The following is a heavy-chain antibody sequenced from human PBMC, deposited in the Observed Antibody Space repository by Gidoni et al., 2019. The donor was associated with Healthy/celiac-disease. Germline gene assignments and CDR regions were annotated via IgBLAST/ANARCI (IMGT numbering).Heavy chain of an antibody. CDR2: ISGSGGST. CDR1: GFTLSSYA. V-gene: IGHV3-23*01. Sequence: EVQLFESGGGLVRPGGSLRLSCAASGFTLSSYAMSWVRQAPGKGLEWVSAISGSGGSTYYADSVKGRFTISRDNSKNTLYLQMNSLRAEDTAVYYCAKDEEAEVGASDYWGQGTLVTVSS. CDR3: AKDEEAEVGASDY. J-gene: IGHJ4*02. D-gene: IGHD1-26*01.